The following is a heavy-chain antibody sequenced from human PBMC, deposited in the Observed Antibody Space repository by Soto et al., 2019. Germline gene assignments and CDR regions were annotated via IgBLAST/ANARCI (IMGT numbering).Heavy chain of an antibody. CDR3: ARDDLYASGIPI. J-gene: IGHJ4*02. Sequence: SETLSLTCTVSGGSISSYYWSWIRQPPGKGLEWIGYIYYSGSTNYNPSLKSRVTMSLDTSKNQFSLKLSSVTAADTAVYYCARDDLYASGIPIWGQGTLVTVSS. CDR1: GGSISSYY. CDR2: IYYSGST. V-gene: IGHV4-59*01. D-gene: IGHD3-10*01.